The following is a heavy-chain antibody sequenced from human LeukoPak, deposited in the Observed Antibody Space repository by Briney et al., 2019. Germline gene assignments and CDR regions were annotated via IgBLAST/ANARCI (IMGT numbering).Heavy chain of an antibody. CDR3: ARAPYCATDGCYNFANWFDP. D-gene: IGHD4/OR15-4a*01. CDR1: GGSISGYY. Sequence: SETLSLTCTVSGGSISGYYWSWIRQPPGRGLEWIGYTYDSGHGIGSSKYNPSLQSRATMSADTSKSQFSLNLESVTAADTAVYFCARAPYCATDGCYNFANWFDPWGQGIRVSVS. J-gene: IGHJ5*01. CDR2: TYDSGHGIGSS. V-gene: IGHV4-59*12.